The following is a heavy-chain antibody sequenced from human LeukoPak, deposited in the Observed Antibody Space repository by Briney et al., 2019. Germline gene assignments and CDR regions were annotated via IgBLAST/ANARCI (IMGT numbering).Heavy chain of an antibody. CDR1: GGSISSSNW. D-gene: IGHD4-17*01. CDR2: IYHSGST. Sequence: PSETLSLTCAVSGGSISSSNWWSWVRQPPGKGLEWIGEIYHSGSTNYNPSLKSRVTISVDKSRNQFSLKLSSVTAADTAVYYCARGGATVTYRYYFDYWGQGTLVTVSS. CDR3: ARGGATVTYRYYFDY. V-gene: IGHV4-4*02. J-gene: IGHJ4*02.